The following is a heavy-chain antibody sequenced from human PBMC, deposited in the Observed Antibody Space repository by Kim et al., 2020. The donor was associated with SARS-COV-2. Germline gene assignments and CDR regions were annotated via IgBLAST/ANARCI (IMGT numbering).Heavy chain of an antibody. V-gene: IGHV3-7*01. CDR2: IKRDGSEQ. D-gene: IGHD5-18*01. Sequence: GGSLRLSCAASGFTFSDSWMTWVRQPPGKGLHWVAHIKRDGSEQYYVDSVKGRFTISRDNAKNSLYLQMSSLTVEDTAVYYCARGGSYPWTWGQGTLVTVSS. CDR1: GFTFSDSW. J-gene: IGHJ5*02. CDR3: ARGGSYPWT.